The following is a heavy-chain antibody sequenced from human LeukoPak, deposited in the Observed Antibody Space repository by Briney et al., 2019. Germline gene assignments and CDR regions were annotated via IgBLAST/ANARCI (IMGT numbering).Heavy chain of an antibody. J-gene: IGHJ4*02. D-gene: IGHD3-16*01. CDR2: ISGSGGST. CDR3: AKAPGGIVGY. V-gene: IGHV3-23*01. Sequence: GGSLRLSCAASGFTFSNSAMSWVRQAPGKGLEWVSAISGSGGSTYYTDSVKGRFTISRDNSKNTVYLQMNSLRADDTAVYYCAKAPGGIVGYWGQGTLVTVSS. CDR1: GFTFSNSA.